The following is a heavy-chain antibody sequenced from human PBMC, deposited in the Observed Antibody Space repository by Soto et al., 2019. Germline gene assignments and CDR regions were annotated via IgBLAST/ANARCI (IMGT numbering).Heavy chain of an antibody. Sequence: GGSLRLSCAASGFTFSSYAMSWVRQAPGKGLEWVSAISGSGGSTYYADSVKGRLTISRDNSKNTLYLQMNSLRAEDAAVYYWAKAPSGHAFDIWGQGTMVTVSS. CDR2: ISGSGGST. V-gene: IGHV3-23*01. CDR1: GFTFSSYA. CDR3: AKAPSGHAFDI. J-gene: IGHJ3*02.